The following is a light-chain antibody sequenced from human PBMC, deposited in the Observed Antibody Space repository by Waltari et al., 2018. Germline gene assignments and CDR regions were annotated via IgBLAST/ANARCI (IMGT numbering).Light chain of an antibody. V-gene: IGLV8-61*01. CDR3: ALYMGSGIWV. Sequence: QTVVTQEPSLSVSPGGTVTLTCALSSGSLSTTSYATWYQQTPGQAPRTPVYKANCRASGVPDRFSDSIRGNTAALTITVAQADDESDYYCALYMGSGIWVFGGGTRLTVL. CDR2: KAN. CDR1: SGSLSTTSY. J-gene: IGLJ3*02.